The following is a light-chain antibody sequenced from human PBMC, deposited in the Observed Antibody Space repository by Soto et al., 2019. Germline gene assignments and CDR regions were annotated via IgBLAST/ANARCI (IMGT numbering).Light chain of an antibody. CDR2: AAS. V-gene: IGKV1-8*01. Sequence: AIQLTQSPSSLSASVGDRVTITCRASQDISRSLAWYQQRPGRAPRLLIYAASTLQSGVPSRFSGSGSGTDFTLTVSCLQSEDFATYYCQQYYSYPWTFGQGTKVDIK. J-gene: IGKJ1*01. CDR1: QDISRS. CDR3: QQYYSYPWT.